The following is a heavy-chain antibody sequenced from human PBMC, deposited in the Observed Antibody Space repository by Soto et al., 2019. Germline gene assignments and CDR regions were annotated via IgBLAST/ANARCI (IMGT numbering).Heavy chain of an antibody. CDR3: ARGLITGSHYSGGWYYFDS. V-gene: IGHV4-59*12. D-gene: IGHD6-19*01. J-gene: IGHJ4*02. CDR2: IYYSGST. CDR1: GGSISRYS. Sequence: SETLSLTCTVSGGSISRYSWSWIRQPPGKGLECIGCIYYSGSTDYNPSLRGRVTISVDTSNNQFSLGLSSVSAADTAVYYCARGLITGSHYSGGWYYFDSWGQGTQVTVSS.